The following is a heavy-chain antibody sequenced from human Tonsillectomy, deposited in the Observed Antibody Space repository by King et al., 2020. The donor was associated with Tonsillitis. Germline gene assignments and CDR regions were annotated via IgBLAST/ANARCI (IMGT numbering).Heavy chain of an antibody. CDR3: ARDLNSLRIAAADDAFDI. D-gene: IGHD6-13*01. CDR2: ISYDGSNK. V-gene: IGHV3-30-3*01. J-gene: IGHJ3*02. CDR1: GFTFSSYA. Sequence: VQLVESGGGVVQPGRSLRLSCAASGFTFSSYAMHWVRQAPGKGLEWVAVISYDGSNKYYADSVKGRFTISRDNSKNTLYLQMNSLRAEDTAVYYCARDLNSLRIAAADDAFDIWGQGTMVTVSS.